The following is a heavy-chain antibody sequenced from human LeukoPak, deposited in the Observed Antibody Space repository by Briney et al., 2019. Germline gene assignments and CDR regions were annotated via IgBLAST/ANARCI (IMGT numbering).Heavy chain of an antibody. CDR2: INPNSGGT. CDR1: GYTFTGYY. V-gene: IGHV1-2*02. Sequence: ASVKVSCKASGYTFTGYYMHWVRQAPGQGLEWMGWINPNSGGTNYAQKFQGRVTMTRDTSISTAYMELSRLRSDDTAVYYCARVGGEYSYGFNYYYYMDVWGKGTTVTVSS. J-gene: IGHJ6*03. CDR3: ARVGGEYSYGFNYYYYMDV. D-gene: IGHD5-18*01.